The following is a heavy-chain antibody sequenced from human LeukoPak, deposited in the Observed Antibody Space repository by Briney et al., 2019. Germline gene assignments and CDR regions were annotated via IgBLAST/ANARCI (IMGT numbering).Heavy chain of an antibody. Sequence: GGSLRLSCAASGFTVSSNYMSWVRQAPGKGLEWVSVIYSGGSTYYADSVKGRFTISRDNSKNTLYLQMNSLRAEDTAVYYCARDSRTAAGDPVDYWGQGTLVTVSS. D-gene: IGHD6-13*01. V-gene: IGHV3-53*01. CDR2: IYSGGST. CDR3: ARDSRTAAGDPVDY. CDR1: GFTVSSNY. J-gene: IGHJ4*02.